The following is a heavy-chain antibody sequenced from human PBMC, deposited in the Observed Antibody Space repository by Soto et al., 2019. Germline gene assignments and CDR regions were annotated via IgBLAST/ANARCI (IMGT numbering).Heavy chain of an antibody. CDR2: ISVYNGNT. D-gene: IGHD3-16*01. CDR1: DYTFTSYG. J-gene: IGHJ4*02. V-gene: IGHV1-18*01. Sequence: GASVKVSCKASDYTFTSYGIIWVRQAPGQGLEWIGWISVYNGNTNYAQKFRGRVTMTTDISTTTAYMEMSSLRPEDTATYYCVKDDYPAGGPTVYASLLEVWGQGTLVTVSS. CDR3: VKDDYPAGGPTVYASLLEV.